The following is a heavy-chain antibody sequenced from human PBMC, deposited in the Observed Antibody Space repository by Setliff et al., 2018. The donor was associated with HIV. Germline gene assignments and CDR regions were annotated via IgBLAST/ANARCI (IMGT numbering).Heavy chain of an antibody. Sequence: GASVKVSCKVSGYTLSEISMHWVRQAPGKGLEWMGGFDPEDGETIYAEKFQGRVTMTEDTATETAYMELSSLRSDDTAVYYCARDQVAFIAAAGTGECAFDIWGQGTMVTVSS. D-gene: IGHD6-13*01. CDR2: FDPEDGET. J-gene: IGHJ3*02. CDR3: ARDQVAFIAAAGTGECAFDI. V-gene: IGHV1-24*01. CDR1: GYTLSEIS.